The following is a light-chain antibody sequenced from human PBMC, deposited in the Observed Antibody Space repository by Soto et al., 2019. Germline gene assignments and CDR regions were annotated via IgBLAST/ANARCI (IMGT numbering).Light chain of an antibody. CDR2: DAS. V-gene: IGKV3-11*01. CDR3: QQHYNWLT. J-gene: IGKJ4*01. Sequence: IVLTQSPATLSLSPGERATLSCRAGQNIRTYLAWYQQKSGQAPRLLIHDASNRASGTPARFSGSGSGTDFTLTISSLEPEDSAVYYCQQHYNWLTFGGGTKVEIK. CDR1: QNIRTY.